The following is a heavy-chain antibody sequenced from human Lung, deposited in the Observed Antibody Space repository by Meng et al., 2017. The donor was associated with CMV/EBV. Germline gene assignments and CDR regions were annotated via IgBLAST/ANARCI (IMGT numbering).Heavy chain of an antibody. Sequence: ASVKVSCKASGYSFTAYYIHWVRQAPGQGLEWMGWISPNSGGTNYAQRFQGRVTLTRDTSISTVYMELRRLTSDDTAVYFCARDFVVLPAATYFDYWGQGTLVTVSS. V-gene: IGHV1-2*02. CDR1: GYSFTAYY. J-gene: IGHJ4*02. CDR3: ARDFVVLPAATYFDY. CDR2: ISPNSGGT. D-gene: IGHD2-2*01.